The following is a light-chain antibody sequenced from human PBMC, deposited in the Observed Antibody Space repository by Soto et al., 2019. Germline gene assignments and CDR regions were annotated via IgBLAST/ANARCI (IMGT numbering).Light chain of an antibody. V-gene: IGKV3-15*01. CDR2: GAS. CDR1: QTVPSR. J-gene: IGKJ5*01. Sequence: EIVMTQSPATLSVPPGEGVTLSCRASQTVPSRIAWYQQKPGQAPSLLXYGASTRATGVPDRFSGTGSGTELTLTISSLKSEDSAVYYCQQYKSWPPITFGQGTRLEIK. CDR3: QQYKSWPPIT.